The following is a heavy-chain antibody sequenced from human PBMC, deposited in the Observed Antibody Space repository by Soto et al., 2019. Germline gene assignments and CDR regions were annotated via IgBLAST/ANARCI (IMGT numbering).Heavy chain of an antibody. Sequence: GASVKVSCKASGGTFSSYAISWVRQAPGQGLEWMGGIIPIFGTANYAQKFQGRVTITADESTSTAYMELSSLRSEDTAVYYCARVAAGTPQGWFDPWGQGTLVTVSS. CDR2: IIPIFGTA. V-gene: IGHV1-69*13. CDR3: ARVAAGTPQGWFDP. J-gene: IGHJ5*02. D-gene: IGHD6-13*01. CDR1: GGTFSSYA.